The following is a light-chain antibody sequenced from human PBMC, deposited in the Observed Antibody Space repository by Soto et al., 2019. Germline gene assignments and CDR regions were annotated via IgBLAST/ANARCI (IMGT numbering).Light chain of an antibody. CDR3: QQYTNTNNPWM. J-gene: IGKJ1*01. Sequence: IQMTQSPSSLSASVGDRVTITCRASQSISNCLNWYQQKPGRAPKLLVYDASTLQSGVASRFSGSGSGTEFTLIISGLQPDDSATYYCQQYTNTNNPWMFGQGTKVDIK. CDR1: QSISNC. V-gene: IGKV1-5*01. CDR2: DAS.